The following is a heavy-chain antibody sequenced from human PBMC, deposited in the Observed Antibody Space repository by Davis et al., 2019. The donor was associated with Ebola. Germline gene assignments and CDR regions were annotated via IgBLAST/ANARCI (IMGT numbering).Heavy chain of an antibody. CDR2: IHPGDSYV. CDR3: ARHMGPGYCSGGSCFEYLQH. J-gene: IGHJ1*01. V-gene: IGHV5-51*01. Sequence: GESLKISCKASGYFFTNYWIGWVRQMPGKGLEWMGIIHPGDSYVRSSPSFQGQVTISVDKSISTAYLQWSSLRASDTAVYFCARHMGPGYCSGGSCFEYLQHWGQGTLVTVSS. CDR1: GYFFTNYW. D-gene: IGHD2-15*01.